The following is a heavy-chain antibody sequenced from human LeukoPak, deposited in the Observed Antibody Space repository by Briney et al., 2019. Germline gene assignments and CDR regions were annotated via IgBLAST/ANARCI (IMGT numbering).Heavy chain of an antibody. V-gene: IGHV3-21*01. CDR3: ARVDSLYCYDSSGYYDY. J-gene: IGHJ4*02. CDR2: ISSSSSYI. Sequence: GGSLRLSCAASGFTFSSYGMHWVRQAPGKGLEWVSSISSSSSYIYYADSLKGRFTISRDNAKNSLYLQMNSLRAEDTAVYYCARVDSLYCYDSSGYYDYWGQGTLVTVSS. CDR1: GFTFSSYG. D-gene: IGHD3-22*01.